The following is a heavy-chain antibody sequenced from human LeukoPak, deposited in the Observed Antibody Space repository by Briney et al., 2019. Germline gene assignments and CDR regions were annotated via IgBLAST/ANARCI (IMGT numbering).Heavy chain of an antibody. CDR3: ARGGELWFGEWISLNYGMDV. CDR1: GYTFTGYY. D-gene: IGHD3-10*01. J-gene: IGHJ6*02. Sequence: ASVKVSCKASGYTFTGYYMHWVRQAPGQGLEWMGWINPNSGGTNYAQKFQGRVTMTRDTSISTAYMELSRLRSDDTAVYYCARGGELWFGEWISLNYGMDVWGQGTTVTVSS. V-gene: IGHV1-2*02. CDR2: INPNSGGT.